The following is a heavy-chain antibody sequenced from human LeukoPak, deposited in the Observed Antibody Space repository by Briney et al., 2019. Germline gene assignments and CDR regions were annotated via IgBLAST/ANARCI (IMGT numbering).Heavy chain of an antibody. CDR1: GFTFSSYA. J-gene: IGHJ4*02. D-gene: IGHD4-17*01. V-gene: IGHV3-23*01. CDR3: AKADYGDYWVYFDY. CDR2: ISGSGGST. Sequence: RLGGSLRLSCAASGFTFSSYAMSWVRQAPGKGLEWVSAISGSGGSTYYADSVKGRFTISRDNSKNTLYLQMNSLRAEDTAVYYCAKADYGDYWVYFDYWGQGTLVTVSS.